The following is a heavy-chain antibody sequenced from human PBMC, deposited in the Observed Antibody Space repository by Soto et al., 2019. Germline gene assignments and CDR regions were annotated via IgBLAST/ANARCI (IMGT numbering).Heavy chain of an antibody. CDR1: GFTFCSYS. J-gene: IGHJ4*02. V-gene: IGHV3-48*01. Sequence: GGSLRLSCXASGFTFCSYSMNWVRQAPGKGLEWVSYISSSSSTIYYADSVKGRFTISRDNAKNSLYLQMNSLRAEDTAVYYCARDQYSGYDSTRFDYWGQGTLVTVSS. CDR3: ARDQYSGYDSTRFDY. CDR2: ISSSSSTI. D-gene: IGHD5-12*01.